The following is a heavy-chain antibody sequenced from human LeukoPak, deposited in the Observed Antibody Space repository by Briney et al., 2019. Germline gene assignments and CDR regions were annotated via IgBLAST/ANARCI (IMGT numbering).Heavy chain of an antibody. V-gene: IGHV3-23*01. Sequence: GGSLRLCCAASGFTFSCYVMSWGRQARGRGLGWVSAITGSGDSTYYAASVKDRFTISRDNSKNTLYLQMNRLRAEDTAVYYCAIPLRGYCSSTSCPYFDYWGQGTLVTVSS. CDR3: AIPLRGYCSSTSCPYFDY. CDR1: GFTFSCYV. D-gene: IGHD2-2*01. J-gene: IGHJ4*02. CDR2: ITGSGDST.